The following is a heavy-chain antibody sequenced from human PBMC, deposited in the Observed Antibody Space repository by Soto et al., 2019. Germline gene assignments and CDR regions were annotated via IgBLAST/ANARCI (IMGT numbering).Heavy chain of an antibody. CDR1: GFTFSYYY. CDR3: ARDVFGTMIVVGSDAFDI. D-gene: IGHD3-22*01. V-gene: IGHV3-11*01. Sequence: PGGSLRLSCAASGFTFSYYYMSWIRQSPGKGLEWVSYISSSGSTIYYADSVKGRFTISRDNAKNSLYLQMNSLRAEDTAVYYCARDVFGTMIVVGSDAFDIWGQGTMVTVSS. CDR2: ISSSGSTI. J-gene: IGHJ3*02.